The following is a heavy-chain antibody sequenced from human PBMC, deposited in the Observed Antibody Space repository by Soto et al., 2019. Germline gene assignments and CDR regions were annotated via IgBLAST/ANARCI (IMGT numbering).Heavy chain of an antibody. Sequence: ASVKVSCKASGGTFSSYAISWVRQAPGKRLEWMGGIIPIFGSANYAQKLQGRVTITADESTSTAYMELSSLSSEDTAVYYCARMSNTGMVTTRYYGMDVWGQGTTVTVSS. CDR2: IIPIFGSA. D-gene: IGHD5-18*01. CDR1: GGTFSSYA. CDR3: ARMSNTGMVTTRYYGMDV. J-gene: IGHJ6*02. V-gene: IGHV1-69*13.